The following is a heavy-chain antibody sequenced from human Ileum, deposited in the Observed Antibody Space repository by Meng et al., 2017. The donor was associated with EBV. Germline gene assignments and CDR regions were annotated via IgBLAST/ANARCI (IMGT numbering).Heavy chain of an antibody. CDR1: GGSISSSNW. Sequence: QVLLPESGPGLVKPSGTLSLTCAVSGGSISSSNWWSWVRQPPGKGLEWIGKIYHSGITIYNPSLESRVTMSVDNSKNQFSLKLNSMTAADTAVYYCARDPTGGEDHQRVWGQGTLVTVSS. D-gene: IGHD1-14*01. V-gene: IGHV4-4*02. CDR2: IYHSGIT. CDR3: ARDPTGGEDHQRV. J-gene: IGHJ4*02.